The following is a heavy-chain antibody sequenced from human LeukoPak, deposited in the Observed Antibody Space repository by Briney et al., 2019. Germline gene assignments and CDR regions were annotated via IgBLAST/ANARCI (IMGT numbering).Heavy chain of an antibody. CDR1: GGSMSSSSYY. Sequence: PSETLSLTCTVSGGSMSSSSYYWGWIRQSPGKGLEWIGSIFYSGTTYLNPSLESRIAMSVDTSKNEFSLKVNSVTAADTAVYYCGRHARREELRHRAFDIWGQGTMVSVSS. CDR3: GRHARREELRHRAFDI. V-gene: IGHV4-39*01. J-gene: IGHJ3*02. CDR2: IFYSGTT. D-gene: IGHD3-3*01.